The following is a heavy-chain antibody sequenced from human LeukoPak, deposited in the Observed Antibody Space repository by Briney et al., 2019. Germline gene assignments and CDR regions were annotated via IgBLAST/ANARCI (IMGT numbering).Heavy chain of an antibody. V-gene: IGHV3-30*18. J-gene: IGHJ4*02. CDR1: GFMFSSFG. CDR2: ILNDGSNE. D-gene: IGHD1-26*01. CDR3: AKDGGGTDFDY. Sequence: PGGSLRLSCAASGFMFSSFGIHWVRQAPGKGLEWVAFILNDGSNEHYADSVKGRFTISRDNSKNTLYLQMNSLRAEDTATYYCAKDGGGTDFDYWGQGTLVTVSS.